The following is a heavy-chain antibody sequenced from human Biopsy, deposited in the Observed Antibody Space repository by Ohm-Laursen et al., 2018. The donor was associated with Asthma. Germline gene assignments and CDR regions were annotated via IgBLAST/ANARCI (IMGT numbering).Heavy chain of an antibody. D-gene: IGHD3-16*01. CDR2: ISGCGRNA. Sequence: GSLRLSCAASGFYFTTYYITWIRQAPGRGLEWISSISGCGRNAYYADSVKGQFTISRDKAKNTVYLQMNSLRAEDSAIYYCAKEWGLYYRGGNDDWGQGIVVAVSS. V-gene: IGHV3-23*01. J-gene: IGHJ4*02. CDR1: GFYFTTYY. CDR3: AKEWGLYYRGGNDD.